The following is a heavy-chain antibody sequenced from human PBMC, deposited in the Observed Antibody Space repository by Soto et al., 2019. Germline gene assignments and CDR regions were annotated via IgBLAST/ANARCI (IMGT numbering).Heavy chain of an antibody. CDR3: ATAPLSSSGWFDAFDI. D-gene: IGHD6-19*01. CDR1: GYSISSGYY. Sequence: PSDTLSLTCAVSGYSISSGYYGGWIRQPPGKGLGWIGSIFHSGSTYYNPSLKRRVTISVDTSKNQFSLRLTSVTAADTAVYYCATAPLSSSGWFDAFDIWGQGTMVTVSS. V-gene: IGHV4-38-2*01. J-gene: IGHJ3*02. CDR2: IFHSGST.